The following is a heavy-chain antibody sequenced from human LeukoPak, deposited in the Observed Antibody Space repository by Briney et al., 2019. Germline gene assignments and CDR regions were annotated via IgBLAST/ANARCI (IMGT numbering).Heavy chain of an antibody. D-gene: IGHD7-27*01. V-gene: IGHV4-59*01. J-gene: IGHJ3*02. CDR1: GCSISSYY. CDR2: IYYSGST. Sequence: SSETLSLTCTVSGCSISSYYWSWIRQPPGKGLEWIGYIYYSGSTNYNPSLKSRVTISVDTSKNQFSLTLSSVTAADTAVYYCARDSTGDDAFDIWGQGTMVTVSS. CDR3: ARDSTGDDAFDI.